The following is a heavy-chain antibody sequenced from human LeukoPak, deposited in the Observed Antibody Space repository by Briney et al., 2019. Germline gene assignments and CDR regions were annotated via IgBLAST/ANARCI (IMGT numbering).Heavy chain of an antibody. V-gene: IGHV3-23*01. Sequence: AGGSLRLSCAASGFTFSSYGMSWVRQAPGKGLEWVSAISGSGGSTYYADSVKGRFTISRDNSKNTLYLQMNSLRAEDTAVYYCAKGEDYGDYPDFDYWGQGTLVTVSS. CDR3: AKGEDYGDYPDFDY. CDR1: GFTFSSYG. D-gene: IGHD4-17*01. CDR2: ISGSGGST. J-gene: IGHJ4*02.